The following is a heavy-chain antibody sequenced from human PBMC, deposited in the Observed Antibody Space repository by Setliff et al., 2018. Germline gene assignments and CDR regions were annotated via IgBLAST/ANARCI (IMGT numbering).Heavy chain of an antibody. CDR2: LHTSGGI. Sequence: SETLSLTCTVSGGSISSGTYYWSWIRQPAGKGLEWIGRLHTSGGIDYNPSLKTRLTMSVDTSKNQFALHLRSVTAADTAVYYCVRDRTAYSYGLDVWGQGTTVTVSS. CDR1: GGSISSGTYY. J-gene: IGHJ6*02. V-gene: IGHV4-61*02. CDR3: VRDRTAYSYGLDV. D-gene: IGHD5-18*01.